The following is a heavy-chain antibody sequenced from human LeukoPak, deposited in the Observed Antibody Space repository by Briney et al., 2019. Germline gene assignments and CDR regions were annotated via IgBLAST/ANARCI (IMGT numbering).Heavy chain of an antibody. Sequence: PSETLSLTCAVYGGSFSGYYWSWIRQPPGKGLEWIGEINHSGSTNYNPSLKSRVTISVDTSKNQFSLKLSSVTAADTAVYHCARDRGVMATISLDYWGQGTLVTVSS. J-gene: IGHJ4*02. V-gene: IGHV4-34*01. CDR3: ARDRGVMATISLDY. CDR2: INHSGST. D-gene: IGHD5-24*01. CDR1: GGSFSGYY.